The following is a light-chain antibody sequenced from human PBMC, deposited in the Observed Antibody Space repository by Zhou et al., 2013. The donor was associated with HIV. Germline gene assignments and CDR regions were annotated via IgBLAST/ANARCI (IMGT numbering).Light chain of an antibody. Sequence: MTQSPSTLSASVGDRVTITCRASQSIGNWLAWYHQKPGKAPKLLIYGASSLQSGVPSRFSGSGFGTDFTLTINRLHPEDFATYYCQQANRFPQTFGQGTKVEIK. CDR3: QQANRFPQT. V-gene: IGKV1-12*01. J-gene: IGKJ2*01. CDR2: GAS. CDR1: QSIGNW.